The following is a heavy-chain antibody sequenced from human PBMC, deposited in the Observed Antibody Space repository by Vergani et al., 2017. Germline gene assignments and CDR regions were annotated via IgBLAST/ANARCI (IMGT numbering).Heavy chain of an antibody. V-gene: IGHV3-9*01. D-gene: IGHD2-2*01. J-gene: IGHJ4*02. CDR3: AKDSGSSTSCLIDY. Sequence: EVQLVESGGGLVQPGRSLRLSCAASGITFDDYAMHWVRQAPGKGLEWVSGISWNSGSIGYADSVKGRFTISRDNAKNSLYLQMNSLRAEDTALYYCAKDSGSSTSCLIDYWGQGTLVTVSS. CDR2: ISWNSGSI. CDR1: GITFDDYA.